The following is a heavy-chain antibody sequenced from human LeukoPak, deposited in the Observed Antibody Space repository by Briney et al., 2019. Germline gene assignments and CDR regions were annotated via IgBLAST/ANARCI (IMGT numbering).Heavy chain of an antibody. CDR2: ISGSGGST. V-gene: IGHV3-23*01. D-gene: IGHD3-10*01. Sequence: TGGSLRLSCAASGFTFSSYAMSWVRQAPGKGLEWVSAISGSGGSTYYADSVKGRFTISRDNSKNTLYLQMNSLRAEDTAVYYCAKGYHYYGSGSYYKQDYWGQGTLVTVSS. CDR3: AKGYHYYGSGSYYKQDY. J-gene: IGHJ4*02. CDR1: GFTFSSYA.